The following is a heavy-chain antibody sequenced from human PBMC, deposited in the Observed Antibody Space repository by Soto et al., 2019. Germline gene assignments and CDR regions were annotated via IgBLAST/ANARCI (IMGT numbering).Heavy chain of an antibody. Sequence: ETLSLTCNVSVGSISGYYWSWIRQPPGKGLEYIGYIYYRGSTNYNPSLESRVTMSVDTSRNQFSLKVNSVTAADTAVYYCARQQLLPFYYALDVWGQGTTVTVSS. CDR1: VGSISGYY. J-gene: IGHJ6*02. CDR2: IYYRGST. V-gene: IGHV4-59*01. D-gene: IGHD6-13*01. CDR3: ARQQLLPFYYALDV.